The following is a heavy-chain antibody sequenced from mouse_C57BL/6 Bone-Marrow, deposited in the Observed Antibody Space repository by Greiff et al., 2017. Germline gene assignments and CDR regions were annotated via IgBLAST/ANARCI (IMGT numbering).Heavy chain of an antibody. CDR3: TLLLRSWFAY. V-gene: IGHV14-1*01. CDR1: GFNITDYY. Sequence: VQLQQSGAELVRPGASVKLSCTASGFNITDYYMHWVKQRPEQGLEWIGRIDPEDGDTEYAPKFQGKATMTADPSSNTAYLQLSSLTSEDTAVYYCTLLLRSWFAYWGQGTLVTVSA. J-gene: IGHJ3*01. CDR2: IDPEDGDT. D-gene: IGHD1-1*01.